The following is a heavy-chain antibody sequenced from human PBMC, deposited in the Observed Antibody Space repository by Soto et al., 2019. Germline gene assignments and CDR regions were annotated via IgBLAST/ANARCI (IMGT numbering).Heavy chain of an antibody. V-gene: IGHV4-34*01. Sequence: PSETLSLTCAVYGGSFSGYYWSWIRQPPGKGLEWIGEINHSGSTNYNPSLKSRVTISVDTSKNQFSLKLSSVTAADTAVYYCARGKIGYCSSTSCYKTNYCYYYGMDVWGQGTTVTVSS. CDR3: ARGKIGYCSSTSCYKTNYCYYYGMDV. CDR1: GGSFSGYY. D-gene: IGHD2-2*02. CDR2: INHSGST. J-gene: IGHJ6*02.